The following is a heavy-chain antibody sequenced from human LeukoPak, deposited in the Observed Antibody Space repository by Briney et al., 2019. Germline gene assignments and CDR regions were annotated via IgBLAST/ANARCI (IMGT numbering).Heavy chain of an antibody. CDR3: ARLYGGKYYTAFDV. V-gene: IGHV4-59*08. D-gene: IGHD2-15*01. CDR1: GASISSYF. CDR2: IYHNGGP. J-gene: IGHJ3*01. Sequence: SETLSLTCTVSGASISSYFWSWVRQPPGKGLEWLGYIYHNGGPYYNPSLKSRVGISLDTSKNGFSLNLTSVTAGDTAIYYCARLYGGKYYTAFDVWGQGTMATVSS.